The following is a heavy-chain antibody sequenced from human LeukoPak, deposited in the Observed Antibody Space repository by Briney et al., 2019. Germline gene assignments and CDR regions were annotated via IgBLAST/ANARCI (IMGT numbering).Heavy chain of an antibody. D-gene: IGHD3-16*01. CDR3: ARGSRDVLMITFGGVKSAYFQH. V-gene: IGHV4-34*01. Sequence: SETLSLTCAVYGGTFSGYYWSWIRQPPGKGLEWIGEVDHSGSTNYNPSLKSRVTISVDTSKGQSSMNLSFVTAADTAVYYCARGSRDVLMITFGGVKSAYFQHWGQGILVTVSS. CDR1: GGTFSGYY. J-gene: IGHJ1*01. CDR2: VDHSGST.